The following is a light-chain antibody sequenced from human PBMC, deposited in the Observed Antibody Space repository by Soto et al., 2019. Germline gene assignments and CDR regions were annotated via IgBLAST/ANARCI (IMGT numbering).Light chain of an antibody. CDR1: QSVSSSY. Sequence: EIVLTQSPGTLSLSPGERATLSCRASQSVSSSYLAWYQQKPGQAPRLLIYGASSRATGIPDRFSGSGSGTDFTLTIGRLEPEDCAVYYCQQFGSSLYTFGQGTKLEIK. V-gene: IGKV3-20*01. CDR2: GAS. J-gene: IGKJ2*01. CDR3: QQFGSSLYT.